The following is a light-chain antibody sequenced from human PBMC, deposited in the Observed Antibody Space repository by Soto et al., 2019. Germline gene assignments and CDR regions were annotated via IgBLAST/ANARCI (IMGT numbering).Light chain of an antibody. CDR3: MQGRQTPLT. V-gene: IGKV2-28*01. CDR1: QSLLHSDGNNY. Sequence: DIVMTQSPLSLPVTPGEPASISCRSSQSLLHSDGNNYFDWYLLKAGQSPQLLIYLGSNRASGVPDRFSGSGSGTDFTRKISRVEAEDVGVYSCMQGRQTPLTFGQGTRLEIK. CDR2: LGS. J-gene: IGKJ5*01.